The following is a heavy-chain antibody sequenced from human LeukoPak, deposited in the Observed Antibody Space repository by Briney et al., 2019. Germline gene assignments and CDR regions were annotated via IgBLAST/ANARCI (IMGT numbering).Heavy chain of an antibody. CDR3: ARVPFSSAWYDY. V-gene: IGHV3-64*01. J-gene: IGHJ4*02. CDR2: ISGNGGTT. Sequence: GGSLRLSCAASGFIFSNYGIHWVRQAPGRGLEFVSRISGNGGTTYYANSLKGRFTISRDNSKNTVYLQMASLRPEDMAVYYCARVPFSSAWYDYWGQGTLVTVSS. D-gene: IGHD6-19*01. CDR1: GFIFSNYG.